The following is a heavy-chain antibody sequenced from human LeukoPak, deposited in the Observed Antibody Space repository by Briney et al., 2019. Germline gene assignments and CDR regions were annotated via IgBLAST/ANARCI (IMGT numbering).Heavy chain of an antibody. CDR3: ASSGYCSGGSCYGPYNWFDP. V-gene: IGHV4-59*01. D-gene: IGHD2-15*01. CDR2: IYYSGST. CDR1: GGSISSYY. J-gene: IGHJ5*02. Sequence: SETLSLTCTVSGGSISSYYWSWIRQPPGKGLEWIGYIYYSGSTNYNPSLKSRVTISADTSKNQFSLKLSSVTAADTAVYYCASSGYCSGGSCYGPYNWFDPWGQGTLVTVSS.